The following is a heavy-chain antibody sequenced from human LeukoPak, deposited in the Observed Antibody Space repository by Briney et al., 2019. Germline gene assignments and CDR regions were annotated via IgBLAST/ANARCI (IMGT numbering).Heavy chain of an antibody. CDR1: GYSFTSYW. CDR2: IYPGDSDT. V-gene: IGHV5-51*01. J-gene: IGHJ4*02. Sequence: GESLKISCKGSGYSFTSYWIGWVRQMPGKGLDWMGIIYPGDSDTRYSPSFQGQVIISADKSISTAYLQWSSLKASDTAMYYCARQGSLSIAAAGSDDFDYWGQGTLVTVSS. CDR3: ARQGSLSIAAAGSDDFDY. D-gene: IGHD6-13*01.